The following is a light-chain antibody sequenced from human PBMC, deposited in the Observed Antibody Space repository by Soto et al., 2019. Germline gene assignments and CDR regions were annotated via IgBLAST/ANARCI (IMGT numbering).Light chain of an antibody. V-gene: IGKV1D-8*01. CDR1: QGIRHY. J-gene: IGKJ5*01. CDR3: QQYYSFPIT. CDR2: AAS. Sequence: IQMTQSPSSLSASVGDRVTITCRASQGIRHYLAWYQQKPGKAPELLIYAASTLQSGVPSRFSGSGSGTDFTLTISCLQSEDFATYYCQQYYSFPITFGQGTRLEIK.